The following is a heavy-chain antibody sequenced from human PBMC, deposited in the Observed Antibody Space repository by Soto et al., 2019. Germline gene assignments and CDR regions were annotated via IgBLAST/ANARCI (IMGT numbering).Heavy chain of an antibody. J-gene: IGHJ5*02. V-gene: IGHV3-48*01. D-gene: IGHD3-3*01. CDR1: GFTFSSYS. Sequence: GGSLRLSCAASGFTFSSYSMNWVRQAPGKGLEWVSYISSSSSTIYYADSVKGRFTISRDNAKNSLYLQMNSLRAEDTAVYYCARGTDRITIFGGPNWFDPWGQGTLVTVSS. CDR2: ISSSSSTI. CDR3: ARGTDRITIFGGPNWFDP.